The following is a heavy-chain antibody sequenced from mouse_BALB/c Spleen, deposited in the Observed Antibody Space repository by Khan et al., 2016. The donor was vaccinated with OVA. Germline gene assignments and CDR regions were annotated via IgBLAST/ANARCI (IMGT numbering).Heavy chain of an antibody. V-gene: IGHV2-6-1*01. J-gene: IGHJ4*01. CDR1: GFSLTNYG. CDR2: MWSDGST. Sequence: VQLQQSGPGLVAPSQSLSITCTISGFSLTNYGVHWVRQPPGKGLEWLVLMWSDGSTTYNSALISRLAISKDNSKCRVFLKINSLQTYDTAMYFCARQPYYHYNVMDYWGQGTSVTVSS. D-gene: IGHD2-10*01. CDR3: ARQPYYHYNVMDY.